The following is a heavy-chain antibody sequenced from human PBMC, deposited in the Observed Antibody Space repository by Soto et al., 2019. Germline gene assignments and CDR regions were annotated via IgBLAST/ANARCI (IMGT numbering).Heavy chain of an antibody. Sequence: QVQLQESGPGLVKPSQTPSLTCTVSGGSISSGDYYWSWIRQPPGKGLEWIGYIYYSGSTYYNPSLKSRITLSVDTSKNQFSLKLSSVTAADTAVYYCAIFVSGPDAFDIWGQGTMLTVSS. V-gene: IGHV4-30-4*01. CDR1: GGSISSGDYY. CDR2: IYYSGST. J-gene: IGHJ3*02. D-gene: IGHD3-3*01. CDR3: AIFVSGPDAFDI.